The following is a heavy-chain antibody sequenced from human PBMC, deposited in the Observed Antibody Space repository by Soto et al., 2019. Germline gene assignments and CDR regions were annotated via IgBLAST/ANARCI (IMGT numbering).Heavy chain of an antibody. J-gene: IGHJ6*02. D-gene: IGHD2-2*01. V-gene: IGHV1-69*12. CDR1: GGTFSSYA. CDR2: IIPIFGTA. CDR3: ARHVPAAGYYYGMDV. Sequence: QVQLVQSGAEVKKPGSSVKVSCKASGGTFSSYAISWVRQAPGQGLEWMGGIIPIFGTANYAQKFQGRVTIQADESTSKAYMELSSLRSEDTAVYYCARHVPAAGYYYGMDVWGQGTTVTVSS.